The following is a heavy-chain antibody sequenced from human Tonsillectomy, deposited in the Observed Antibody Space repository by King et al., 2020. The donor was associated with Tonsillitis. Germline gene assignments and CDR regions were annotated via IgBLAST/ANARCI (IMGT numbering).Heavy chain of an antibody. CDR1: GYTFTGHY. V-gene: IGHV1-2*02. CDR2: THPKGGGT. J-gene: IGHJ4*02. CDR3: ARGDRYSGYDSLDY. Sequence: VQLVESGAEVKKPGASVKVSCKASGYTFTGHYMHWVRQAPGQGLEWMGWTHPKGGGTKYAQKFQGRVPMTRDTSISTAHMELSRLRSDDTAVYYCARGDRYSGYDSLDYWGQGTLVTVSS. D-gene: IGHD5-12*01.